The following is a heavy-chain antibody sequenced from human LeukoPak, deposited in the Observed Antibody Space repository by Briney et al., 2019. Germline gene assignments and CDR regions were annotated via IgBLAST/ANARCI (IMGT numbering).Heavy chain of an antibody. Sequence: AGGSPRLSCAASGFTFSSYAMHWVRQAPGKGLEWVAVISYDGSNKYYADSVKGRFTISRDNSKNTLYLQMNSLRAEDTAVYYCAREFYGGTEYFQHWGQGTLVTVSS. J-gene: IGHJ1*01. CDR1: GFTFSSYA. D-gene: IGHD4-23*01. CDR2: ISYDGSNK. CDR3: AREFYGGTEYFQH. V-gene: IGHV3-30-3*01.